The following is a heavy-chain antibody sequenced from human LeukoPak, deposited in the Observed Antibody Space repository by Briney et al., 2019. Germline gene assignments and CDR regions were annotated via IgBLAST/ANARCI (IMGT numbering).Heavy chain of an antibody. CDR1: GDSISNYF. CDR2: IYYSGST. CDR3: ARVEQWPDQIDP. V-gene: IGHV4-59*01. Sequence: SETLSLSCSVSGDSISNYFWSWIRQPPGKGLEWIGYIYYSGSTNYSPSLKSRVTISMDTSKNQFSLKLSSVTAADTAVYYCARVEQWPDQIDPWGQGTLVTVFS. J-gene: IGHJ5*02. D-gene: IGHD6-19*01.